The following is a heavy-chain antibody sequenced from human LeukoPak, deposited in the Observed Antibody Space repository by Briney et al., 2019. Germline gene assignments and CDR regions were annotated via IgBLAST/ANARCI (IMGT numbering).Heavy chain of an antibody. Sequence: GGSLRLSCAASGFTFSSYGMSWVGQAPGKGLEWVSAISGSGGSTCYADSVKGRFTISRDNSKNTLYLQMNSLRAEDTAVYYCAKSGYSSSWSNAAVYNWFDPWGQGTLVTVSS. J-gene: IGHJ5*02. CDR3: AKSGYSSSWSNAAVYNWFDP. D-gene: IGHD6-13*01. CDR1: GFTFSSYG. V-gene: IGHV3-23*01. CDR2: ISGSGGST.